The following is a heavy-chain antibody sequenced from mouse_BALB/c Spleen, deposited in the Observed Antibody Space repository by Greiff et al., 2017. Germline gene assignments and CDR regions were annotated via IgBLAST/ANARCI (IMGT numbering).Heavy chain of an antibody. CDR3: ARSYEYAMDY. CDR1: GYSFTGYY. Sequence: LVKTGASVKISCKASGYSFTGYYMHWVKQSHGKSLEWIGYISCYNGATSYNQKFKGKATFTVDTSSSTAYMQLSSPTSEDSAVYYCARSYEYAMDYWGQGTSVTVSS. V-gene: IGHV1S34*01. D-gene: IGHD2-3*01. J-gene: IGHJ4*01. CDR2: ISCYNGAT.